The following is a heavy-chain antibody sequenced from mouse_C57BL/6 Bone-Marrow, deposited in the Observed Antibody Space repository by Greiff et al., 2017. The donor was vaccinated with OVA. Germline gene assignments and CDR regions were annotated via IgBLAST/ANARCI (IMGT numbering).Heavy chain of an antibody. CDR3: ARDYGSSIYGVDY. CDR1: GYTFTSYW. J-gene: IGHJ4*01. CDR2: IDPSDSYT. D-gene: IGHD1-1*01. Sequence: QVQLQQSGAELVMPGASVKLSCKASGYTFTSYWMHWVKQRPGQGLEWIGEIDPSDSYTNYNQKFKGKSTLTVDKSSSTAYMQLRSLTSADSAVYCCARDYGSSIYGVDYWGQGASVTVSS. V-gene: IGHV1-69*01.